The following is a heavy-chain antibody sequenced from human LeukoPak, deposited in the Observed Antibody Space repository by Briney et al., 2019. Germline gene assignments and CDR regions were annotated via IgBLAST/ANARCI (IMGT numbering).Heavy chain of an antibody. Sequence: SQTLSLTCAISGDSVSSKNVAWNWIRQSPSRGLEWLGKTYYRSQWGTDYAVSVNSRITINPDTSKNQFSLQLNSVTPEDTAVYYCARGVAEFDYWGQGTLVTVSS. V-gene: IGHV6-1*01. CDR3: ARGVAEFDY. D-gene: IGHD6-13*01. J-gene: IGHJ4*02. CDR2: TYYRSQWGT. CDR1: GDSVSSKNVA.